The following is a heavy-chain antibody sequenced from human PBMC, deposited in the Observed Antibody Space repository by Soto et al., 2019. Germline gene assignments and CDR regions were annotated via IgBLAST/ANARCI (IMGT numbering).Heavy chain of an antibody. V-gene: IGHV4-30-4*02. Sequence: SETLSLTCTVSGGSISSDDYYWSWIRQPPGKGLEWIGHIYNIETSDYNPSLRGRVTISMDKSKNEFSLNLKSVTAADTAVYYCARDTTTGIFDYWGQGILVTVSS. D-gene: IGHD1-26*01. J-gene: IGHJ4*02. CDR1: GGSISSDDYY. CDR3: ARDTTTGIFDY. CDR2: IYNIETS.